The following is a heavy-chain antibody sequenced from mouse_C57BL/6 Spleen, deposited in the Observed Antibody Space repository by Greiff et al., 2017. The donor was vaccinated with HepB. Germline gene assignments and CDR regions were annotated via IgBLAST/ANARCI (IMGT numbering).Heavy chain of an antibody. CDR3: AREGDYDYDGGVWFAY. D-gene: IGHD2-4*01. J-gene: IGHJ3*01. V-gene: IGHV1-22*01. CDR1: GYTFTDYN. CDR2: INPNNGGT. Sequence: VQLQQSGPELVKPGASVKMSCKASGYTFTDYNMHWVKQSHGKSLEWIGYINPNNGGTSYNQKFKGKATLTVNKSSSTAYMELRSLTSEDSAVYYCAREGDYDYDGGVWFAYWGQGTLVTVSA.